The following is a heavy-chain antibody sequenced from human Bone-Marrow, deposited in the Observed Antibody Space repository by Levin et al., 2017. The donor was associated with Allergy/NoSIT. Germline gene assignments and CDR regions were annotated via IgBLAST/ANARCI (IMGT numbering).Heavy chain of an antibody. Sequence: QTLSLTCTFSGFSLHTPGVGVGWIRQPPGEALEWLALFYWDDDQRYSPSLKSRLTITKDTSKNQVVLTMTNMDPVDTATYYCAHRKYYGSGNYYGGFFDTWGQGTLVTVSS. CDR1: GFSLHTPGVG. CDR3: AHRKYYGSGNYYGGFFDT. D-gene: IGHD3-10*01. V-gene: IGHV2-5*02. J-gene: IGHJ4*02. CDR2: FYWDDDQ.